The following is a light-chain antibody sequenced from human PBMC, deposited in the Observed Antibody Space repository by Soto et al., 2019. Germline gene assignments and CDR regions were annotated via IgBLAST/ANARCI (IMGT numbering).Light chain of an antibody. V-gene: IGKV3-15*01. CDR2: GES. CDR1: QSININ. J-gene: IGKJ1*01. CDR3: QQYNNWPWT. Sequence: ETVMTQSPATLSVSPGERATLSCRASQSININLAWYQQKPGQAPRLLIYGESARATGIPARFIGTGSGTEFTLTISSLQSEDFAVYYCQQYNNWPWTFGQGTKVEIK.